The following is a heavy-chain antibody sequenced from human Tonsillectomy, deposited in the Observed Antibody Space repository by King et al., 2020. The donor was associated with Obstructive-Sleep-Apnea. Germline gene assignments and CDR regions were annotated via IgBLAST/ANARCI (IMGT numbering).Heavy chain of an antibody. J-gene: IGHJ5*01. CDR3: AKAPGLKIVASTRAWFDS. D-gene: IGHD1-26*01. CDR1: GFTFSDYA. V-gene: IGHV3-23*04. CDR2: ISGSAGAT. Sequence: EVQLVEFGGGLVQPGGSLRLSCTASGFTFSDYALSWVRQAPGKGQQWVSAISGSAGATYYADSVKCRFTISRDNSKNTLYLQMNSLRVDDTAVYYCAKAPGLKIVASTRAWFDSWGQGTLVPVSS.